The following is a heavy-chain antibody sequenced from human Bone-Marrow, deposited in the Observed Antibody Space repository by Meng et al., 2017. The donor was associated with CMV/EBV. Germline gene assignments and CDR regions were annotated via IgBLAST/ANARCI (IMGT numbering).Heavy chain of an antibody. V-gene: IGHV1-2*02. Sequence: QVSVVESGAEIKQPGAFVKVSCKASGYTITAYYIHWVRQAHGQGFQWMGWINPNDDTNYAKNSQGRVTMTRDMSINTIYMELSRLTSEDTAVYYCARSSGWSRFDYWGHGTLVTVSS. CDR3: ARSSGWSRFDY. CDR2: INPNDDT. J-gene: IGHJ4*01. CDR1: GYTITAYY. D-gene: IGHD6-19*01.